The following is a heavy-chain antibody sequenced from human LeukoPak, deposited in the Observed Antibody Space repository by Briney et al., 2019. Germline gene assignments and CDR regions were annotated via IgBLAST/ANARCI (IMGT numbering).Heavy chain of an antibody. CDR3: ARGLVGLTPHAGVFQI. Sequence: SETLSLTCIVSGVSFSSSYWSWIRQPPGKGLEWIAYIYSNGNTNSNPSLKSRVTIAVDTSQSQFSLKLSSVTAADTAVYYCARGLVGLTPHAGVFQIWGQGTKVTVSS. J-gene: IGHJ3*02. CDR2: IYSNGNT. V-gene: IGHV4-59*01. D-gene: IGHD1-26*01. CDR1: GVSFSSSY.